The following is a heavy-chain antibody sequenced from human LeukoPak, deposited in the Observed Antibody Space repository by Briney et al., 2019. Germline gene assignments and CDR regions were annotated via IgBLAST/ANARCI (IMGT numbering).Heavy chain of an antibody. J-gene: IGHJ4*02. CDR3: AKTHSHFPPYFDY. Sequence: SETLSLTCTVSGESIKSFYWSWIRQPAGKGLEWIGRIYTSGSTNYSPSLKSRVTMSVDTSKNQFSLQLSSVTAADTAMYYCAKTHSHFPPYFDYWGQGTLVIVSS. CDR2: IYTSGST. D-gene: IGHD4-11*01. V-gene: IGHV4-4*07. CDR1: GESIKSFY.